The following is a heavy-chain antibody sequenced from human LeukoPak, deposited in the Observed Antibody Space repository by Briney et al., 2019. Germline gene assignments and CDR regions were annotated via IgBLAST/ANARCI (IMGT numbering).Heavy chain of an antibody. V-gene: IGHV3-7*01. CDR3: ASWPYIGSALYYYYYYYLDV. Sequence: GGSLRLSCAASGFTFSSYWMSWVRQAPVKGLEWVANIKQDGSEKYYVDSVKGRFTISRDNAKNSLYLQMTSLRAEDTAVYYCASWPYIGSALYYYYYYYLDVWCKGTTVTVSS. CDR2: IKQDGSEK. D-gene: IGHD1-26*01. J-gene: IGHJ6*03. CDR1: GFTFSSYW.